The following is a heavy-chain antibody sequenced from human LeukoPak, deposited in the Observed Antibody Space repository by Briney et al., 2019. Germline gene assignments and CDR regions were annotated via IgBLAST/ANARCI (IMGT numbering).Heavy chain of an antibody. CDR3: AKPFIGFKYWDLGIAFDI. J-gene: IGHJ3*02. CDR1: GFTFSSYA. D-gene: IGHD2-8*02. CDR2: ISGSGGNT. V-gene: IGHV3-23*01. Sequence: VQPGGSLRLSCAASGFTFSSYAMGWVRQAPGKGLEWVSGISGSGGNTHHADSVKGRFTISRDNSKNTLYLQMNSLRAEDTAVYYCAKPFIGFKYWDLGIAFDIWGQGTMVTVSS.